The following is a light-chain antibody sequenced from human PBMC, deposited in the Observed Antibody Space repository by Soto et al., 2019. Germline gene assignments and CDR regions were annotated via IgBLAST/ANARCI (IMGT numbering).Light chain of an antibody. CDR2: DAS. Sequence: EIVLTQSPATMSLSPGERATLSCRASQSVSNDLAWYQQKPGQPPRLLISDASNRATGVPSRFTGGGSGTDFTLTIKSLEPADFAVYDCQQRFNWRTFGQGTKVEV. V-gene: IGKV3-11*01. CDR3: QQRFNWRT. CDR1: QSVSND. J-gene: IGKJ1*01.